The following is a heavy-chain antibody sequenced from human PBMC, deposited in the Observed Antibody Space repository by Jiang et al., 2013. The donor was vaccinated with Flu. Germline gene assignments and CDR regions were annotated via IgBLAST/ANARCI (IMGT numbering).Heavy chain of an antibody. V-gene: IGHV4-59*01. J-gene: IGHJ4*02. Sequence: GSISGYYWHWIRQPPGKGLEWIGYMYYSGSANYNPSLKRRVTISVDTSKNQFFLSLKSVTAADTAVYYCARGRTNDYGDYWGQGTLVTVSS. CDR2: MYYSGSA. CDR3: ARGRTNDYGDY. CDR1: GSISGYY. D-gene: IGHD1-1*01.